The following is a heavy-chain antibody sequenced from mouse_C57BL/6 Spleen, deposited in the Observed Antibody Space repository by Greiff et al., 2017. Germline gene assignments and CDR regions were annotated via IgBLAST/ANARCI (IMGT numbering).Heavy chain of an antibody. J-gene: IGHJ2*01. D-gene: IGHD3-3*01. CDR2: IDPSDSYT. V-gene: IGHV1-69*01. Sequence: QVQLQQPGAELVMPGASVKLSCKASGYTFTSYWMHWVKQRPGQGLEWIGEIDPSDSYTNYNQKFKGKATLTVDTSSSTAYMQLSSLTSEDSAVYYCARQGTLGFDYWGQGTTLTVSS. CDR1: GYTFTSYW. CDR3: ARQGTLGFDY.